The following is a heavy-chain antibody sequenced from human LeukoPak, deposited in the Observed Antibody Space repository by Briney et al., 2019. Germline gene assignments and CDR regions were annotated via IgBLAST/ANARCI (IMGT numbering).Heavy chain of an antibody. J-gene: IGHJ4*02. CDR2: IYHSGNT. D-gene: IGHD3-22*01. V-gene: IGHV4-38-2*02. Sequence: PSETLSLTCTVSGDSLTGYYWGWIRQPPGKGLEWIGYIYHSGNTYYNPSLKSRVTISVDTSKNQFSLNLSSVIAADTAVYYCARGEIYYDSSGYRSPRFDYWGQGTLVTVSS. CDR3: ARGEIYYDSSGYRSPRFDY. CDR1: GDSLTGYY.